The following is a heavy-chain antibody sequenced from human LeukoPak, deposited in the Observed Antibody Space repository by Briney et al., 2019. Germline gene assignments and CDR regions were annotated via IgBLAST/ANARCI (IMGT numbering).Heavy chain of an antibody. CDR2: ISSTGGTT. V-gene: IGHV3-23*01. CDR3: ARGGSYLSAFDI. Sequence: GGSLRLSCAASGITFSSYGMSWVRQAPGKGLEWVSSISSTGGTTYYADSVKDRFTISRDNSKNTLYLHMNSLRAEDTAVYFCARGGSYLSAFDIWGQGTMVTVSS. CDR1: GITFSSYG. J-gene: IGHJ3*02. D-gene: IGHD1-26*01.